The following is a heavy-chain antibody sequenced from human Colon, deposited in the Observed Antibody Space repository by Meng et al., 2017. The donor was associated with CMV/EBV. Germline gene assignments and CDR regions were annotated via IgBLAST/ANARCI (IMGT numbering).Heavy chain of an antibody. CDR1: VFSLSIYN. CDR3: AKGRYVFGGRNGMDV. D-gene: IGHD3-16*01. J-gene: IGHJ6*02. Sequence: GGSLRLSCAASVFSLSIYNVKWVRQAPDKGLEWVAFIGHDGSNKYFADSVRGRFTISRDNSRNTVDLQMNSLRGEDTAVYYCAKGRYVFGGRNGMDVWGQGTTVTVSS. CDR2: IGHDGSNK. V-gene: IGHV3-30*02.